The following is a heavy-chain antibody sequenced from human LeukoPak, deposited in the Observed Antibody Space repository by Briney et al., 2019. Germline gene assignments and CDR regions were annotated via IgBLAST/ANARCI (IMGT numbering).Heavy chain of an antibody. CDR1: GGSISSYY. J-gene: IGHJ3*02. Sequence: SETLSLTCTVSGGSISSYYWSWIRQPPGKGLEWIGYIYYTGSTKYNPSLQSRVTLSVDTSNNQFSLDLNSVTAADTAMYYCARGSGWPPDAFDIWGQGTMVTVSS. D-gene: IGHD6-19*01. CDR2: IYYTGST. CDR3: ARGSGWPPDAFDI. V-gene: IGHV4-59*01.